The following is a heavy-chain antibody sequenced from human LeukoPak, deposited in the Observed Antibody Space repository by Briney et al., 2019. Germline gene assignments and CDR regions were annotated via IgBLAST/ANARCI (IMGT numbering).Heavy chain of an antibody. CDR3: ARQVNGDYVNYYYAMDV. D-gene: IGHD4-17*01. V-gene: IGHV4-31*03. CDR1: GGSISSGGYY. CDR2: IYYSGST. Sequence: SETLSLTCTVSGGSISSGGYYWSWIRQHPGKGLEWIGYIYYSGSTYYNPSLKSRVTISVDTSKNQFSLKLSSVTAADTAVYYCARQVNGDYVNYYYAMDVWGQGTTVTVSS. J-gene: IGHJ6*02.